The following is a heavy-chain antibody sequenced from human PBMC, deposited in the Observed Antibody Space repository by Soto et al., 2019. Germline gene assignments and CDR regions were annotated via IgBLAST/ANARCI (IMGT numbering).Heavy chain of an antibody. CDR2: INPSGGST. J-gene: IGHJ4*02. CDR3: AREKWRSSGWYEEFDY. CDR1: GYTFTSYY. D-gene: IGHD6-19*01. Sequence: QVQLVQSGAEVKKPGASVKVSCKASGYTFTSYYMHWVRQAPGQGLEWMGIINPSGGSTSYAQKFQGRVTMTRDTSTSTVYMELSSLRSEDTAVYYCAREKWRSSGWYEEFDYWGQGTLVTVSS. V-gene: IGHV1-46*01.